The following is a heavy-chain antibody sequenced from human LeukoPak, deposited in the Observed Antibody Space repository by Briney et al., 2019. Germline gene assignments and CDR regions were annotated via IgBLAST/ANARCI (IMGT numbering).Heavy chain of an antibody. D-gene: IGHD4-17*01. Sequence: PGGSLRLSCEGSGFTLNKYWMHWVRQAPGKGLVWVSRITGDGSDIAYADSVKGRFTVSRDDAKNTLFLQMTSLRVEDTAIYYCARDAYTTTSNWLDPWGQGTLVTVSS. CDR2: ITGDGSDI. CDR1: GFTLNKYW. CDR3: ARDAYTTTSNWLDP. V-gene: IGHV3-74*01. J-gene: IGHJ5*02.